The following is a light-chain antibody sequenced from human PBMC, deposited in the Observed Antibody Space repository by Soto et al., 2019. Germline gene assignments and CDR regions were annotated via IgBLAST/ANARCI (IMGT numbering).Light chain of an antibody. CDR1: QSVSSFY. CDR2: GAS. V-gene: IGKV3-20*01. J-gene: IGKJ1*01. CDR3: QQYVNSLWT. Sequence: DIVLTQSPGTLSLSPGERASLSCRASQSVSSFYLAWYQQKPGQAPRLLIYGASRRATGIPDRFSGSGSGTDCTLTISRLEPEDFAVYYCQQYVNSLWTFGQGTKVEIK.